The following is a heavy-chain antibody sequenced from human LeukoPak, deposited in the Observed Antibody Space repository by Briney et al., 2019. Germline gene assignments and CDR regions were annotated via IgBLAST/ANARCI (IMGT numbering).Heavy chain of an antibody. J-gene: IGHJ4*02. CDR1: GGSISSYY. V-gene: IGHV4-34*01. CDR2: INHSGST. Sequence: SETLSLTCTVSGGSISSYYWSWIRQPPGKGLEWIGEINHSGSTNYNPSLKSRVTISVDTSKNQFSLKLSSVTAADTAVYYCARGPQQWLGNTFDYWGQGTLVTVSS. D-gene: IGHD6-19*01. CDR3: ARGPQQWLGNTFDY.